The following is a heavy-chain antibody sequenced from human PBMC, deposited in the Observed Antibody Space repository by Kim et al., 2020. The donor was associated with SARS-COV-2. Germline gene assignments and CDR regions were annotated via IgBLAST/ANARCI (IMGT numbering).Heavy chain of an antibody. J-gene: IGHJ5*02. CDR3: AREGGTGPMVFDP. V-gene: IGHV3-74*01. D-gene: IGHD1-1*01. Sequence: YVESMKGRFTISRDDAKNTLYLQMNSLRAEDTAVYYCAREGGTGPMVFDPWGQGTLVTVSS.